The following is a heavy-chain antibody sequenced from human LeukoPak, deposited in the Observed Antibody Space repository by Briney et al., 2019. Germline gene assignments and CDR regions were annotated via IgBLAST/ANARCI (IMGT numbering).Heavy chain of an antibody. CDR3: ANDTYDYDSSGYYPFDY. Sequence: ASLRLSCAASGVTFISYAMSWVRQPPGKGLEWVSAISGIGGSTYYADSVKGLFTSSRDNSKNTMYLQMNSLRAEDTAVYYCANDTYDYDSSGYYPFDYWGQGTLVTVSS. CDR1: GVTFISYA. D-gene: IGHD3-22*01. J-gene: IGHJ4*02. CDR2: ISGIGGST. V-gene: IGHV3-23*01.